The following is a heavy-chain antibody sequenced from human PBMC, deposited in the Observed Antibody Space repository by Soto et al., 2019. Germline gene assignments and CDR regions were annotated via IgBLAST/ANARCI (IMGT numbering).Heavy chain of an antibody. CDR1: GFTFSSYA. J-gene: IGHJ6*02. V-gene: IGHV3-23*01. Sequence: VGSLRLSCAASGFTFSSYAMSWVRQAPGKGLEWVSAISGSGGSTYYADSVKGRFTISRDNSKNTLYLQMNSLRAEDTAVYYCAKDIGNSTTMDVWGQGTTVTVSS. CDR3: AKDIGNSTTMDV. CDR2: ISGSGGST. D-gene: IGHD4-4*01.